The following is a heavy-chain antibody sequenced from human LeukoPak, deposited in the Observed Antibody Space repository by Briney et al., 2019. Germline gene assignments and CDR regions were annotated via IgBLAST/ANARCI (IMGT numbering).Heavy chain of an antibody. J-gene: IGHJ4*02. D-gene: IGHD1-26*01. CDR3: AKAFDRELLLFDY. V-gene: IGHV3-48*04. Sequence: PGGSLRLSCAASEFTFSIYSMSWIRQAPGKGLQWVSYISGDSKTIYYADSVKGRFTISRDNAKNSLYLQMNSLRAEDTALYYCAKAFDRELLLFDYWGQGTLVTVSS. CDR2: ISGDSKTI. CDR1: EFTFSIYS.